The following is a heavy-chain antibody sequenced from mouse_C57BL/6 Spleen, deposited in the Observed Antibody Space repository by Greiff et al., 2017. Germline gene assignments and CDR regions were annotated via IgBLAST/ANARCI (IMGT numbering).Heavy chain of an antibody. D-gene: IGHD1-1*01. J-gene: IGHJ1*03. Sequence: VQLQQSGGGLVKPGGSLKLSCAASGFTFSDYGMHWVRQAPEKGLEWVAYISSGSSTIYYADTVKGRFTISRDNAKNTLFLQMTSLRSEDTAMYYCARQYYGSSYRWYFDIWGTGTTVTVSS. CDR2: ISSGSSTI. CDR1: GFTFSDYG. V-gene: IGHV5-17*01. CDR3: ARQYYGSSYRWYFDI.